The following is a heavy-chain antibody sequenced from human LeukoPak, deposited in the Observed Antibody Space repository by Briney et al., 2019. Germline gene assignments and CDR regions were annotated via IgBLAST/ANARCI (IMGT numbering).Heavy chain of an antibody. J-gene: IGHJ5*02. CDR2: ISGSGGST. CDR3: AKDPMYYYGSGSHRDQNWFDP. Sequence: QPGGSLRLSCAASGFTFSGSAMHWVRQAPGKGLEWVSAISGSGGSTYYADSVKGRFTISRDNSKNTLYLQMNSLRAEDTAVYYCAKDPMYYYGSGSHRDQNWFDPWGQGTLVTVSS. CDR1: GFTFSGSA. V-gene: IGHV3-23*01. D-gene: IGHD3-10*01.